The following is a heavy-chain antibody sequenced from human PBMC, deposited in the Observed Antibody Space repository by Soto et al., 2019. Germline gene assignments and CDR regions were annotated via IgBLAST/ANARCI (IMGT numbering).Heavy chain of an antibody. D-gene: IGHD2-15*01. CDR3: ARESRYCSGGSCYFLPGIDY. Sequence: QVQLVQSGAEVKRPGSSVKVSCKASGGTFSSYAIIWVRQAPGQGLEWMGGIIPIFGTANYAQKFQGRVTITADESTSTAYMELSSLRSEDTAVYYYARESRYCSGGSCYFLPGIDYWGQGTLVTVSS. CDR1: GGTFSSYA. J-gene: IGHJ4*02. V-gene: IGHV1-69*12. CDR2: IIPIFGTA.